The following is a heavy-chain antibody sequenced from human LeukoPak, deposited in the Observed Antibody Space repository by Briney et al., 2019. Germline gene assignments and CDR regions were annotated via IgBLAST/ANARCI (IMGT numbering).Heavy chain of an antibody. CDR2: ISGSGGST. D-gene: IGHD2-15*01. J-gene: IGHJ6*02. V-gene: IGHV3-23*01. Sequence: GGSLRLSCAASGFTFSSYAMSWVRQAPGKGLEWVSAISGSGGSTYYADSVKGRFTISRDNSKNTLYLQMNSLRAEDTAVYYCATRVVAAKMHYYYYYGMDVWGQGTTVTVSS. CDR3: ATRVVAAKMHYYYYYGMDV. CDR1: GFTFSSYA.